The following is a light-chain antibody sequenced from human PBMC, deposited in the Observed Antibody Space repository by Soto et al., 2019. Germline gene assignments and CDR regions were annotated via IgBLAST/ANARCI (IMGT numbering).Light chain of an antibody. CDR3: QHYGRSPGLFT. CDR2: DAS. Sequence: EIVLTQSPGTLSLSPGERATLSCRASQSVSNTYLAWYQQKPGQAPRLLIYDASSRATVIPDRFSGSGSGTDFTLTISRLEPEDFAVYYCQHYGRSPGLFTFGPGTKVDIK. J-gene: IGKJ3*01. CDR1: QSVSNTY. V-gene: IGKV3-20*01.